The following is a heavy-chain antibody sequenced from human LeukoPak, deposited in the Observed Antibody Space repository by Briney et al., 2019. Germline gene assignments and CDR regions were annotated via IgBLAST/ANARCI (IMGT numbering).Heavy chain of an antibody. CDR3: ARKVPNDSSGYYYRGQFDP. D-gene: IGHD3-22*01. CDR2: IIPIFGTA. CDR1: GGTFSSYA. Sequence: GASVKVSCKASGGTFSSYAISWVRQAPGQGLEWMGGIIPIFGTANYAQKFQGRATITADKSTSTAYMELSSLRSEDTAVYYCARKVPNDSSGYYYRGQFDPWGQGTLVTVSS. J-gene: IGHJ5*02. V-gene: IGHV1-69*06.